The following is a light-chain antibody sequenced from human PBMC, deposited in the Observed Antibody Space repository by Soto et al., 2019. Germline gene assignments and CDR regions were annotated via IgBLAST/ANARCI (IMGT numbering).Light chain of an antibody. CDR3: QHYNSYSEA. CDR2: KAS. Sequence: EIQVTQSPSTLSGSVGDRVTITCRASQTISSWLAWYQQKPGEAPKLLIYKASTLKSGVPSRFSGSGSGTEFTLTISSLQPDDFATYYCQHYNSYSEAFGQGTKV. CDR1: QTISSW. V-gene: IGKV1-5*03. J-gene: IGKJ1*01.